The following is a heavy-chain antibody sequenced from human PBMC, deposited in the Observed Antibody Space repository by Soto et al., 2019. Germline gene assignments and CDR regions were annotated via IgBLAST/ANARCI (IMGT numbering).Heavy chain of an antibody. J-gene: IGHJ4*02. D-gene: IGHD2-15*01. CDR1: GFTFSSYW. CDR2: INSDGSST. CDR3: VRTSLVVAAATREDY. V-gene: IGHV3-74*01. Sequence: EVQLVESGGGLVQPGGSLRLSCAASGFTFSSYWMHWVRQAPGKGLVWVSRINSDGSSTIYADSVKGRFTFSRDNAKNTLSLQMNSLRAEDTAVYYCVRTSLVVAAATREDYWGQGTLVTVSS.